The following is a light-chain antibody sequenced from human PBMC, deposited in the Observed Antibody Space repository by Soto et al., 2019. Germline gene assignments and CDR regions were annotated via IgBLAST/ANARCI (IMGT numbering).Light chain of an antibody. CDR2: AAS. CDR1: QGIRHY. J-gene: IGKJ4*01. Sequence: AIQMTQSPSSLSASVGDRVTITCRASQGIRHYLGWYQQKPGKAPKLLIYAASSLQSGVPSRFSGSGSGTDFTLTISSLQAEDCATYYCLQDYNYPLTFGGGTKVEIK. CDR3: LQDYNYPLT. V-gene: IGKV1-6*01.